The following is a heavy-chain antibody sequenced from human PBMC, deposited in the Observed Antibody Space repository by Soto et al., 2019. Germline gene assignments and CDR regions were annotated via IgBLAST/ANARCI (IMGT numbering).Heavy chain of an antibody. V-gene: IGHV1-18*04. J-gene: IGHJ4*02. CDR2: ISAYNGNT. CDR1: GYTFTSYG. D-gene: IGHD5-12*01. CDR3: ARDLEMDTIPSGGGY. Sequence: GASVKVSCKASGYTFTSYGISWVRQAPGQGLEWMGWISAYNGNTNYAQKLQGRVTMTTDTSTSTAYMELRSLRSDDTAVYYCARDLEMDTIPSGGGYWGQGTLVTVSS.